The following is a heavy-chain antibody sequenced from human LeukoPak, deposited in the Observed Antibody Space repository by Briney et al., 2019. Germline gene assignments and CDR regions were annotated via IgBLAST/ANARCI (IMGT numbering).Heavy chain of an antibody. J-gene: IGHJ4*02. D-gene: IGHD2/OR15-2a*01. V-gene: IGHV4-59*08. Sequence: PSETLSLTCTVSGGSLSGYYWSWIRQPPGKGLEWIGFMDYTGSSNYNPSLKSRVTISLDTSKNQFSLKLGSVTAADTAVYYCASAGLIDPFAYWGQGTLVTVSS. CDR3: ASAGLIDPFAY. CDR1: GGSLSGYY. CDR2: MDYTGSS.